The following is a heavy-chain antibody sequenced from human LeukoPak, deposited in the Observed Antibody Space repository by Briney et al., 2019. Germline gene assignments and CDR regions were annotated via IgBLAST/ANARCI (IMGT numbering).Heavy chain of an antibody. CDR3: ARDSRPGADDAFDI. CDR2: IYYSGST. Sequence: PSETLSLTCTVSGGSISSSSYYWGWIRQPPGKGLEWIGSIYYSGSTYYNPSLKSRVTISVDTSKNQFSLKLSSVTAADTAVYYCARDSRPGADDAFDIWGQGTMVTVSS. D-gene: IGHD2-8*02. J-gene: IGHJ3*02. V-gene: IGHV4-39*07. CDR1: GGSISSSSYY.